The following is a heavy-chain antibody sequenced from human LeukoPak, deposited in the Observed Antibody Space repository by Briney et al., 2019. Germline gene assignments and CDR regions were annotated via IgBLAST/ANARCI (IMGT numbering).Heavy chain of an antibody. CDR1: GFTLSIYE. CDR2: ISTSGTTI. D-gene: IGHD5-12*01. Sequence: GGSLRPSCGASGFTLSIYEMNWVRQAPGMGLEWVSYISTSGTTIYYADSVQGRFIISRDNAKNSLYLQMNSLRAEDTAVYYCARNAAYSGYDPARDYYYGMDVWGQGTTVTVSS. V-gene: IGHV3-48*03. CDR3: ARNAAYSGYDPARDYYYGMDV. J-gene: IGHJ6*02.